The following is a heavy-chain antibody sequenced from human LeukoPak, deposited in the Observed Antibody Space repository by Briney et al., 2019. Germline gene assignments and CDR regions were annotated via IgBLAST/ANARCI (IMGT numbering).Heavy chain of an antibody. V-gene: IGHV4-4*09. Sequence: SETLSLTCTVSGGSISSYYWSWIRQPPGKGLEWIGYIYTSGSTKYNPSLKSRVTISVDTSKNQFSLKLSSVTAADTAVYYCARQRDWFDPWGQGTLVTVSS. CDR3: ARQRDWFDP. J-gene: IGHJ5*02. CDR1: GGSISSYY. CDR2: IYTSGST.